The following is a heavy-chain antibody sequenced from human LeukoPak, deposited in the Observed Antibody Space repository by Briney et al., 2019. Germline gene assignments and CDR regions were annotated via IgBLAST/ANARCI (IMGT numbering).Heavy chain of an antibody. D-gene: IGHD6-13*01. CDR1: GFTFSAYA. V-gene: IGHV3-23*01. CDR3: AKGAVTLADGPDS. CDR2: ISSNAESA. Sequence: GGSLRLSCAASGFTFSAYAMHWVRRAPGKGLHWVSAISSNAESAYYADSVQGRFTISRDNSKNMLYLQMDSLWAEDTAVYYCAKGAVTLADGPDSWGQGTLVTVSS. J-gene: IGHJ4*02.